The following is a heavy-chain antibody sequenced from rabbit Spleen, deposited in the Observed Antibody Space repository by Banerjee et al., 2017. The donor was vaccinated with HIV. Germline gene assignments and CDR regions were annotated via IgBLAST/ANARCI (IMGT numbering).Heavy chain of an antibody. J-gene: IGHJ4*01. CDR3: ARAVYSYYGYLNL. D-gene: IGHD8-1*01. CDR1: GVSFNDKDV. CDR2: IAAGSGTT. Sequence: QEQLEESGGGLVKPEGSLTLTCKASGVSFNDKDVMCWVRQAPGKGLEWIACIAAGSGTTYYANWAKGRFTISKTSSTTVTLQMTGLTAADTATYFCARAVYSYYGYLNLWGPGTLVTVS. V-gene: IGHV1S45*01.